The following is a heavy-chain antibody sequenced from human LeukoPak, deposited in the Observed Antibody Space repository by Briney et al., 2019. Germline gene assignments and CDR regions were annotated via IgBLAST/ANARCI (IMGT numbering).Heavy chain of an antibody. J-gene: IGHJ4*02. CDR1: GGSFSGYY. Sequence: SETLSLTCAVYGGSFSGYYWSWIRQPPGKGLEWIGEINHSGSTNYNPSLKSRVTISVDTSKNQFSLKLSSVIAADTAVYYCGRVVDYGSGSYYHDYWGQGTLVTVSS. V-gene: IGHV4-34*01. CDR3: GRVVDYGSGSYYHDY. CDR2: INHSGST. D-gene: IGHD3-10*01.